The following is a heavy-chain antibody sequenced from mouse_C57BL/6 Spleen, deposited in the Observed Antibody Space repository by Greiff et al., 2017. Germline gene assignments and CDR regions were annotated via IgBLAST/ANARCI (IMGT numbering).Heavy chain of an antibody. V-gene: IGHV2-5*01. D-gene: IGHD2-3*01. CDR1: GFSFTSSG. J-gene: IGHJ4*01. CDR3: ANGYSYAMDY. Sequence: QVQLKESGPGLVQPSQSLSITCTVSGFSFTSSGVHWVRQSPGKGLEWLGVIWRGGSTDYNAAFLSRLSITKDNSKSQVFFKMYSLQADDPAIYYCANGYSYAMDYWGQGTSVTVSS. CDR2: IWRGGST.